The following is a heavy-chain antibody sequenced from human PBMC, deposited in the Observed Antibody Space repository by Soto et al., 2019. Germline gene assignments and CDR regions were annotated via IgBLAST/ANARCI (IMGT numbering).Heavy chain of an antibody. V-gene: IGHV1-18*01. J-gene: IGHJ4*02. CDR1: GYTFTNYG. Sequence: ASVTVSCQASGYTFTNYGISWVRQAPGQGLEWMGWISANNGNTNYEQKLQGRVTITRDTSASTAYMELSSLRSEDTAVYYCARSIVVVTAADYWGQGTLVTVSS. CDR2: ISANNGNT. CDR3: ARSIVVVTAADY. D-gene: IGHD2-21*02.